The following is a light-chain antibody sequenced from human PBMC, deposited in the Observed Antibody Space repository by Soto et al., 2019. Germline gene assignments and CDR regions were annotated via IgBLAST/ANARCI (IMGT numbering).Light chain of an antibody. CDR3: QQYTGLPRT. CDR2: GAS. CDR1: QSVSSNS. J-gene: IGKJ1*01. Sequence: MVLRRSRSSRTLPPGESATMSCRASQSVSSNSLAWFQQKPGQAPRLLIYGASNRATGIPDRFSGSGSGTDFTLTMSRLEPEDFAVYYCQQYTGLPRTFGQGTTGDIK. V-gene: IGKV3-20*01.